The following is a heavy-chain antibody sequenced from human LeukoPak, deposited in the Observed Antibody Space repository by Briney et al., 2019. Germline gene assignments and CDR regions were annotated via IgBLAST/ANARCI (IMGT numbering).Heavy chain of an antibody. CDR3: ARNGGNYSDSSGYFDY. J-gene: IGHJ4*02. V-gene: IGHV1-69*06. CDR1: GGTFTSYA. CDR2: IILIFGTA. D-gene: IGHD3-22*01. Sequence: ASVKVSCKASGGTFTSYAISWVRQAPGQGLEWMGGIILIFGTANYAQKFQGRVTITADKSTSTAYMELSSLRSEDTAVYYCARNGGNYSDSSGYFDYWGQGTLVTVSS.